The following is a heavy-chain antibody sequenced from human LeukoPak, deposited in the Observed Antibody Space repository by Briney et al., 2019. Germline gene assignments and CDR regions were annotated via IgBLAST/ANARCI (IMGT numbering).Heavy chain of an antibody. CDR2: IYYSGST. V-gene: IGHV4-39*01. D-gene: IGHD5-24*01. CDR3: ARRGGRDGYNLNWFDP. Sequence: PSETLSLTCTVSGGSISSSSYYWGWIRQPPGKGLEWIGSIYYSGSTYYNPSLKSRVTISVDTSKNQFSLKLSSVTAADTAVYYCARRGGRDGYNLNWFDPWGQGTLVTVSS. J-gene: IGHJ5*02. CDR1: GGSISSSSYY.